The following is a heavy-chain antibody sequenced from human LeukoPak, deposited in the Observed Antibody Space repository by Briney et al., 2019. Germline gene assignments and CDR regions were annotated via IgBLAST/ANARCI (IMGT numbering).Heavy chain of an antibody. Sequence: SETLSLTCAVYGGSFSGYYWTWIRQSPGKGLEWIGEINHSGSTDYSPSLRSRVTISVDSSKNQFSLKLYSVTAADTAVYYCARGGTYYYDSSDYRHFDYWGQGTLVTVSS. D-gene: IGHD3-22*01. V-gene: IGHV4-34*01. CDR3: ARGGTYYYDSSDYRHFDY. J-gene: IGHJ4*02. CDR2: INHSGST. CDR1: GGSFSGYY.